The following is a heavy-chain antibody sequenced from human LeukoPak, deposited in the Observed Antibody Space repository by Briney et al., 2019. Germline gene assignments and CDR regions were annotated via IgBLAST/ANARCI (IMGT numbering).Heavy chain of an antibody. Sequence: PGGSLRLSCAVSGFTFSGFWMSWSRQAPGKGLERVASINSDGSEGYYADVVEGRFTISRDNAKNSLYLQINSLRAEDTAVYYCARSSYSSSSSVWGQGTMVTVSS. V-gene: IGHV3-7*03. CDR1: GFTFSGFW. D-gene: IGHD6-6*01. CDR2: INSDGSEG. J-gene: IGHJ3*01. CDR3: ARSSYSSSSSV.